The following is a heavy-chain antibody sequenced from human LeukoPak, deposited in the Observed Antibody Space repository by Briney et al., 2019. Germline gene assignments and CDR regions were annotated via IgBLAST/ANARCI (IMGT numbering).Heavy chain of an antibody. Sequence: SETLSLTCTVSGGSVSSWYWSWIRQPPGKGLEWIGYIYDSGNTNYNPSLKSRVTISIDTSKNQFSLRLTSVTPADTATYYCARETSLTGYASGLGFNYWGQGILVTVSS. CDR1: GGSVSSWY. D-gene: IGHD6-19*01. CDR3: ARETSLTGYASGLGFNY. J-gene: IGHJ4*02. CDR2: IYDSGNT. V-gene: IGHV4-59*02.